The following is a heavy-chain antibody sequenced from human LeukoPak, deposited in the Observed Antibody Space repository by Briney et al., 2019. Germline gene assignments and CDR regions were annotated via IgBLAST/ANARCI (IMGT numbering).Heavy chain of an antibody. Sequence: GGSLRLSCAASGFTFSSYGMHWVRQAPGKGLEWVAFIRYDGSNKYYADSVKGRFTISRDNSKNTVHLQMNSLRAEDTAMYYCARRAGDYSHPYDYWGQGTLVTVSS. CDR3: ARRAGDYSHPYDY. J-gene: IGHJ4*02. CDR2: IRYDGSNK. V-gene: IGHV3-30*02. CDR1: GFTFSSYG. D-gene: IGHD3-22*01.